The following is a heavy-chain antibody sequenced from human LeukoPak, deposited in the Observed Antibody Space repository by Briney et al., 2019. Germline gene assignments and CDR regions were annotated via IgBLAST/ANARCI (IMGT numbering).Heavy chain of an antibody. CDR2: ISSSSSYI. Sequence: GGSLRLSCTTSGFTFSSYSMNWVRQAPGKGLEWVSFISSSSSYISYADSVKGRFTISRDNAKNSLYLQMSSLRAEDAAVYYCARGVGSAYYYYFDYWGQGTLVTVSS. CDR1: GFTFSSYS. J-gene: IGHJ4*02. V-gene: IGHV3-21*01. D-gene: IGHD3-22*01. CDR3: ARGVGSAYYYYFDY.